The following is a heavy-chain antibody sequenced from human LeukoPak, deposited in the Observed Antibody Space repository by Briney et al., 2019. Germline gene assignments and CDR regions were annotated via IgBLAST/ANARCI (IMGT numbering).Heavy chain of an antibody. V-gene: IGHV3-15*01. CDR3: TTDLLRYFDWLLEGEDY. Sequence: GGSLRLSCAASGFTFSNAWMSWVRQAPGKGLEWVGRIKSKTDGGTTDYAAPVKGRFTISRDDSKNTLYLQMNSLKTEVTAVYYCTTDLLRYFDWLLEGEDYWGQGTLVTVSS. J-gene: IGHJ4*02. CDR2: IKSKTDGGTT. D-gene: IGHD3-9*01. CDR1: GFTFSNAW.